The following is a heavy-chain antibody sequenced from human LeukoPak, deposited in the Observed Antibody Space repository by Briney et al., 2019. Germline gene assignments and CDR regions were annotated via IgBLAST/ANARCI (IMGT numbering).Heavy chain of an antibody. Sequence: PGGSLRLSCAASGFTFSSYAMSWVRQAPGKWLEWVSAISGSGGSTYYADSVKGRFTISRDNSKNTLYLQMNSLRAEDTAVYYCAKESYDSSGYPYFDYWGQGTLVTVSS. D-gene: IGHD3-22*01. V-gene: IGHV3-23*01. CDR2: ISGSGGST. CDR3: AKESYDSSGYPYFDY. CDR1: GFTFSSYA. J-gene: IGHJ4*02.